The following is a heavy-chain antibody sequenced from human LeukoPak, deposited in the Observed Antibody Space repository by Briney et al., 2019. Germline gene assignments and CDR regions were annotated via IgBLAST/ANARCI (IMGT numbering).Heavy chain of an antibody. D-gene: IGHD3-10*01. J-gene: IGHJ4*02. CDR1: GYTFTSYG. Sequence: ASVKVSCKASGYTFTSYGISWVRQAPGQGLEWMGRISAYNGNTNYAQKLQGRVTMTTDTSTSTAYMELRSLRSDDTAVYYCARAILNSNVLLWFGESVGPFDYWGQGTLVTVSS. CDR2: ISAYNGNT. CDR3: ARAILNSNVLLWFGESVGPFDY. V-gene: IGHV1-18*01.